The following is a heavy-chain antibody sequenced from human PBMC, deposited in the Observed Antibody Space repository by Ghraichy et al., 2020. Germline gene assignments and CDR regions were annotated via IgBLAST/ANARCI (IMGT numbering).Heavy chain of an antibody. CDR2: IYYSGST. CDR3: AGLDYYYGMDV. Sequence: ESLNISCTVSGGSISSSSYYWGWIRQPPGKGLEWIGSIYYSGSTYYNPSLKSRVTISVDTSKNQFSLKLSSVTAADTAVYYCAGLDYYYGMDVWGQGTTVTVSS. V-gene: IGHV4-39*01. J-gene: IGHJ6*02. CDR1: GGSISSSSYY.